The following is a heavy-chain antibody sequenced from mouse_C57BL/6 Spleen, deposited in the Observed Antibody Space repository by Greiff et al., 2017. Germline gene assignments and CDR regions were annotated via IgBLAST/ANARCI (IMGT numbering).Heavy chain of an antibody. J-gene: IGHJ4*01. CDR1: GYTFTDYY. CDR3: RLLSGTLMDY. D-gene: IGHD1-1*01. CDR2: INPNNGGT. Sequence: VQLQQSGPELVKPGASVKISCKASGYTFTDYYMNWVKQSHGKSLEWIGDINPNNGGTSYNQKFKGKATLTVDKSSSTAYMELRSLTSEDSAVYYCRLLSGTLMDYWGQGTSVTVSS. V-gene: IGHV1-26*01.